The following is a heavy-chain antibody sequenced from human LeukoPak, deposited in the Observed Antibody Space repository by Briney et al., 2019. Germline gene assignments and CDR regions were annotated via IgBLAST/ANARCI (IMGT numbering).Heavy chain of an antibody. Sequence: GASVKVSCKASGFTVTGYYMHWVRQAPGQGLEWMGWINPNSGATNYAQKFQGRVTMTRDTSISTVYMELSRLRSDDTAVYYCTGGGPEGSGYSYGSHDYWGQGTLVTVSS. CDR3: TGGGPEGSGYSYGSHDY. D-gene: IGHD5-18*01. CDR1: GFTVTGYY. CDR2: INPNSGAT. J-gene: IGHJ4*02. V-gene: IGHV1-2*02.